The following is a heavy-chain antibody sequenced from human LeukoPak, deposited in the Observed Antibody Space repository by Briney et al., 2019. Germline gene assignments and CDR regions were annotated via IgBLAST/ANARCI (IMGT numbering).Heavy chain of an antibody. J-gene: IGHJ5*02. CDR2: ISSSGSTI. D-gene: IGHD2-21*02. CDR3: ARDMAYCGGDCYPPGYWFDP. CDR1: GFTFSSYE. V-gene: IGHV3-48*03. Sequence: GGSLRLSCAASGFTFSSYEMNWVRQAPGKGLEWVSYISSSGSTIYYADSVKGRFTIYRDNAKNSLYLQMNSLRAEDTAVYYCARDMAYCGGDCYPPGYWFDPWGQGTLVTVSS.